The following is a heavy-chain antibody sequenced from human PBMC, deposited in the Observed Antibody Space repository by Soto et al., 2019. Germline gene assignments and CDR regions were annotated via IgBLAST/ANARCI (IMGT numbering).Heavy chain of an antibody. V-gene: IGHV3-30-3*01. CDR3: ARDPFENYDFWSGYDY. D-gene: IGHD3-3*01. CDR2: ISYDGSNK. J-gene: IGHJ4*02. CDR1: GFTFSSYA. Sequence: PGGSLRLSCAASGFTFSSYAMHWVRQAPGKGLEWVAVISYDGSNKYYADSVKGRFTISRDNSKNTLYLQMNSLRAEDTAVYYCARDPFENYDFWSGYDYWGQGTLVTVSS.